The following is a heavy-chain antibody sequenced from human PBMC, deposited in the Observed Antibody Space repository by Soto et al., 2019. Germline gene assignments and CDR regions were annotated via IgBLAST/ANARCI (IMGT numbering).Heavy chain of an antibody. CDR3: AREALNLRLHDYGDYNYGMDV. Sequence: ASVKVSCKASGGTFSSYAISWVRQAPGQGLEWMGGIIPIFGTANYAQKFQGRVTITADESTSTAYMELSSLRSEDTAVYYCAREALNLRLHDYGDYNYGMDVWGQGTTVTVSS. J-gene: IGHJ6*02. D-gene: IGHD4-17*01. CDR1: GGTFSSYA. V-gene: IGHV1-69*13. CDR2: IIPIFGTA.